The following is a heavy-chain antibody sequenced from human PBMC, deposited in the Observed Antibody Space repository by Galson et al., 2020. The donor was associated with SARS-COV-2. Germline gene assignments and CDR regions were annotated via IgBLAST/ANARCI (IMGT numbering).Heavy chain of an antibody. V-gene: IGHV3-30*04. CDR1: GLTFSAYS. J-gene: IGHJ4*02. Sequence: GGSLRLSCVASGLTFSAYSIHWFLQAPGKGLEWVAVISYDGSNKHYADSVKGRFTISKDNSKNTMYVQMNSLRAEDTAVYYCASSLVHDPLDYWGEGTMVAISS. CDR2: ISYDGSNK. CDR3: ASSLVHDPLDY. D-gene: IGHD6-6*01.